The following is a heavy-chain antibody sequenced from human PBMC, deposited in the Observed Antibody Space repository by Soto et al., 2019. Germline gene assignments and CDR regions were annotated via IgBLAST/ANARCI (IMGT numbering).Heavy chain of an antibody. Sequence: QVQLVQSGAEVKKPGASVKVSCKASGYTFTSYAMHWVRQAPGQRLEWKGWINAGNGNTKYSQKFQGRVTITRDTSASTAYMELSSLRSEDTAVYYCARIATTVVTPNWFDPWGQGTLVTVSS. CDR1: GYTFTSYA. J-gene: IGHJ5*02. V-gene: IGHV1-3*01. CDR2: INAGNGNT. D-gene: IGHD4-17*01. CDR3: ARIATTVVTPNWFDP.